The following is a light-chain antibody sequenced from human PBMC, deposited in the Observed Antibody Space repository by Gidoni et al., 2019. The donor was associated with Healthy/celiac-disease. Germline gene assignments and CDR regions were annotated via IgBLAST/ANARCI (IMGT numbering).Light chain of an antibody. J-gene: IGKJ2*01. V-gene: IGKV4-1*01. CDR3: QQYYSTPRT. CDR1: QSVLYSSNNKNY. Sequence: IVMTQSPDSLAVSLGARATINCKSSQSVLYSSNNKNYLAWYQQKPGQPPKLLIYWASTREAGVPDRFSGSGSGTDFTLTISSLQAEDVAVYYCQQYYSTPRTFGQXTKLEIK. CDR2: WAS.